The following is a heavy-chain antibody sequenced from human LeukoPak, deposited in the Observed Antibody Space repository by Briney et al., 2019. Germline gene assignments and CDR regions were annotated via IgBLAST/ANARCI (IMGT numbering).Heavy chain of an antibody. CDR3: ARAGYSYGTGYYFDY. CDR2: IYYTGAT. CDR1: GGSISTYY. D-gene: IGHD5-18*01. Sequence: SETLSLTCTVSGGSISTYYWSWIRLRPGKGLEWIGYIYYTGATYYNPSLRSRVTISLDTSKNHFSLKLSSVTAADAAVYYCARAGYSYGTGYYFDYWGQGALVTVSS. V-gene: IGHV4-59*01. J-gene: IGHJ4*02.